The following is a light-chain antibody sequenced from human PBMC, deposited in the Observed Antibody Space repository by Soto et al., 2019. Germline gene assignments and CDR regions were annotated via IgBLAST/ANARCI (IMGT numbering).Light chain of an antibody. CDR3: SSYTSSSTL. V-gene: IGLV2-14*01. Sequence: QSVLTQPASVSGSPGQSITISCTGTSSDVGSYNYVSWYQQHPGKAPKLMIYEVSNRPSGVSSRFSGSKSGNSASLTISGLQAEEGADYYCSSYTSSSTLFGTGTKVTVL. J-gene: IGLJ1*01. CDR1: SSDVGSYNY. CDR2: EVS.